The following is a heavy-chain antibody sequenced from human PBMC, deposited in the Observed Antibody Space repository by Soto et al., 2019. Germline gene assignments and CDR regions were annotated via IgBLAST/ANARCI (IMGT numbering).Heavy chain of an antibody. Sequence: SETLSVTCTVAGASISSGIYYWSWIRQHPGQGLEWIGFISYSGSTYYNPSLKSRVTISRDTSKNQFSLELSSVTAADTAMYYCARGVLYWGQGTLVTVSS. CDR1: GASISSGIYY. J-gene: IGHJ4*02. D-gene: IGHD3-3*01. V-gene: IGHV4-31*03. CDR3: ARGVLY. CDR2: ISYSGST.